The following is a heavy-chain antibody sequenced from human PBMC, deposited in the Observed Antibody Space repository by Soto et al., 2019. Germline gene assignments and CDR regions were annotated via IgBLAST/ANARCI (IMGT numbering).Heavy chain of an antibody. Sequence: EVQLLESGGGSVQPGGSLRLSCAASGFTVSTNAMSWVRQAPGKGLEWVSGIGGSGGSTHSADSVKGRFTISRDNSKNTLSLQMNSLRAEDTDVYYCAKERDSSNYYSFAFDIWGQGTMVTVSS. D-gene: IGHD3-22*01. J-gene: IGHJ3*02. CDR3: AKERDSSNYYSFAFDI. V-gene: IGHV3-23*01. CDR1: GFTVSTNA. CDR2: IGGSGGST.